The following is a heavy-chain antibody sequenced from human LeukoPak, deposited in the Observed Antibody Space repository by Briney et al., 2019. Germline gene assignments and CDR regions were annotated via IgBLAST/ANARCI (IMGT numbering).Heavy chain of an antibody. CDR1: GFTFSSYA. V-gene: IGHV3-21*01. CDR2: ISSSSSYI. Sequence: GGSLRLSCAASGFTFSSYAMHWVRQAPGKGLEWVSSISSSSSYIYYADSVKGRFTISRDNAKNSLYLQMNSLRAEDTAVYYCARDKEVAGIFDYWGQGTLVTVSS. CDR3: ARDKEVAGIFDY. D-gene: IGHD6-19*01. J-gene: IGHJ4*02.